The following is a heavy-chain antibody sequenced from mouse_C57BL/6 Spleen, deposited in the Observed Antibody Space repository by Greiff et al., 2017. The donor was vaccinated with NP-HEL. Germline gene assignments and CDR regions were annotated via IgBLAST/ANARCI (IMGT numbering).Heavy chain of an antibody. CDR1: GFTFSGYG. Sequence: EVQLVQSGGGLVKPGGSLKLSCAASGFTFSGYGMHWVRQAPEKGLEWVAYISSGSSTIYYADPVKGRFTISRDNAKNTLFLQMTSLRSEDTAMYYCARRDWGYWGQGTTLTVSA. CDR2: ISSGSSTI. CDR3: ARRDWGY. J-gene: IGHJ2*01. D-gene: IGHD4-1*01. V-gene: IGHV5-17*01.